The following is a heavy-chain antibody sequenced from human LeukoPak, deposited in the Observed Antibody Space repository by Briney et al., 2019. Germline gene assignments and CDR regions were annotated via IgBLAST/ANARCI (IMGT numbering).Heavy chain of an antibody. CDR3: AKDYDILTAVHYFDY. CDR1: GFTFSSYG. D-gene: IGHD3-9*01. J-gene: IGHJ4*02. V-gene: IGHV3-33*06. Sequence: GGSLRLSCAASGFTFSSYGMHWVRQAPGKGLEWVALIWYDGSNKYYADSVKGRFTISRDNSKNTLYLQMNSLRAEDTAVYYCAKDYDILTAVHYFDYWGQGTLVTVSS. CDR2: IWYDGSNK.